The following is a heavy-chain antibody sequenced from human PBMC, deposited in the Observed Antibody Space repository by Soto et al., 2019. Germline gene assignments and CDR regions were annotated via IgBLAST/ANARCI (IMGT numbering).Heavy chain of an antibody. J-gene: IGHJ3*01. CDR1: DSTIRRYA. CDR2: ITGNSARI. Sequence: PGGSLRLSCAASDSTIRRYAMSWVRQAPGKGLEWVSGITGNSARIYYADSVKGRFSISRDNSKNTLYLQMDTLRAEDTAVYYCAKNGEFDYDAFDFWGQGTVVTLSA. CDR3: AKNGEFDYDAFDF. V-gene: IGHV3-23*01. D-gene: IGHD3-16*01.